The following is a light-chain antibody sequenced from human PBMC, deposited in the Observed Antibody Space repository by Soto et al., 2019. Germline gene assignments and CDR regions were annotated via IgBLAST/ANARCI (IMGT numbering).Light chain of an antibody. CDR2: GAS. V-gene: IGKV3-15*01. J-gene: IGKJ4*01. CDR3: QQYNNWLT. Sequence: EIVMTQSPATLSVSPGERATLSCRASQSVSSNLAWYQQKPGQAPRLLIYGASTRATGIPARFSGSGSGTEFTLTISSLQSEDFAVYYWQQYNNWLTLGAGTKVDIK. CDR1: QSVSSN.